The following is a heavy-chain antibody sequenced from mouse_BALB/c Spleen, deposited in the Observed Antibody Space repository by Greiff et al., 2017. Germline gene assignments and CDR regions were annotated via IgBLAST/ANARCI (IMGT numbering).Heavy chain of an antibody. J-gene: IGHJ4*01. CDR3: AREGGSSYDAMDY. CDR2: ISSGSSTI. V-gene: IGHV5-17*02. D-gene: IGHD1-1*01. CDR1: GFTFSSFG. Sequence: VQVVESGGGLVQPGGSRKLSCAASGFTFSSFGMHWVRQAPEKGLEWVAYISSGSSTIYYADTVKGRFTISRDNPKNTLFLQMTSLRSEDTAMYYCAREGGSSYDAMDYWGQGTSVTVSS.